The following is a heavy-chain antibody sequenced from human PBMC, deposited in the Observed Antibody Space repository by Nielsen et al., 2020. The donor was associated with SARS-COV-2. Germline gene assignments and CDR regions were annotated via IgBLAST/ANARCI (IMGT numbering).Heavy chain of an antibody. Sequence: SGPTLVKPTQTLTLTCTFSGFSLSTSGMCVSWIRQPPGKALEWLARIDWDDDSYYSPSLKTRLTVSKGTSKNQVVLTMANMDPVDTATYYCARISVTTTSFDYWGQGTLVTVSS. V-gene: IGHV2-70*11. D-gene: IGHD4-11*01. J-gene: IGHJ4*02. CDR1: GFSLSTSGMC. CDR2: IDWDDDS. CDR3: ARISVTTTSFDY.